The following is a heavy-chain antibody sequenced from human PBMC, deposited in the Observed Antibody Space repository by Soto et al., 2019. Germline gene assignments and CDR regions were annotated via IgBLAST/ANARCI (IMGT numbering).Heavy chain of an antibody. D-gene: IGHD1-1*01. CDR2: IYATGTT. V-gene: IGHV4-4*07. J-gene: IGHJ5*02. CDR3: VRDGTKTLRDWFEP. CDR1: GASISGFY. Sequence: PSETLSLTCTVSGASISGFYWSWIRKSAGKGLEWIGRIYATGTTDYNPSLKSRVMMSVDTSKKQFSLKLRSVTAADTAVYYCVRDGTKTLRDWFEPSGQG.